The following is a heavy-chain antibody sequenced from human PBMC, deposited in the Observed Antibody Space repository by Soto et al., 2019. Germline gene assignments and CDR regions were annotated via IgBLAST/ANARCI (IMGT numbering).Heavy chain of an antibody. CDR2: ISGSGGST. V-gene: IGHV3-23*01. CDR3: AKLDENDFWSGYLVY. Sequence: PGGSLRLSCAASGFTFSSYAMSWVRQAPGKGLEWVSAISGSGGSTYYADSVKGRFTISRDNSKNTLYLQMNSLRAEDTAVYYCAKLDENDFWSGYLVYWAQGTLVTVSS. D-gene: IGHD3-3*01. J-gene: IGHJ1*01. CDR1: GFTFSSYA.